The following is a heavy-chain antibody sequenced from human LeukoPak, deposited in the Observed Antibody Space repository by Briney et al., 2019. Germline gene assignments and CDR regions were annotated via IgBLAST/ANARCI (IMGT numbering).Heavy chain of an antibody. Sequence: GGSLRLSCAASGFTFSSYAMHWVRQAPGKGLEWVAVISYDGSNKYYADSVKGRFTISRDNSKNTLYLQMNSLRAEDTAVYYCARERVYDSSGAVDYWGQGTLVTVSS. CDR2: ISYDGSNK. CDR1: GFTFSSYA. D-gene: IGHD3-22*01. J-gene: IGHJ4*02. CDR3: ARERVYDSSGAVDY. V-gene: IGHV3-30*14.